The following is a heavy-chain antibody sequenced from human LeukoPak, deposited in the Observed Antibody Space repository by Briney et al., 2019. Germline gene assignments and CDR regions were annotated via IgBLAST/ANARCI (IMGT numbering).Heavy chain of an antibody. CDR1: GGSISSSIYY. J-gene: IGHJ5*02. CDR3: ATLYGDYESWFDP. Sequence: SETLSLTCTVSGGSISSSIYYWGWIRQPPGKGLEWIGSIYYSGSTYYNPSLKSRVTISVDTSKNQFSLKLSSVTAADTAVYYCATLYGDYESWFDPWGQGTMVTVSS. D-gene: IGHD4-17*01. V-gene: IGHV4-39*01. CDR2: IYYSGST.